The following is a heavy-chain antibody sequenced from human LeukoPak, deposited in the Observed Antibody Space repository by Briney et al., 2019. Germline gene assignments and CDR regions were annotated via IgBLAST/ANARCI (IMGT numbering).Heavy chain of an antibody. J-gene: IGHJ4*02. D-gene: IGHD2-2*02. V-gene: IGHV3-23*01. Sequence: GGSLRLSCAASGFTFSSYAMSWVRQAPGKGLEWVSAISGSGGSTYYGDSVKGRFTISRDNSKNTLYLQMNSLRAEDTAVYYCARKHLIVVVPAAIRRGFDYWGQGTLVTVSS. CDR3: ARKHLIVVVPAAIRRGFDY. CDR1: GFTFSSYA. CDR2: ISGSGGST.